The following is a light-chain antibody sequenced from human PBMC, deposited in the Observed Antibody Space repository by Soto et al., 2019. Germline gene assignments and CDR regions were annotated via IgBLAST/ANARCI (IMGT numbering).Light chain of an antibody. CDR1: QSVSSD. V-gene: IGKV3-15*01. CDR2: AAS. Sequence: RYFRATQSVSSDLAWYQQKPGQAPRLLIYAASTRATGIPARFSGSGSGTEFTLTISSRHSEDFAVSFCRHCNDWRLTCAPGTKVDIK. J-gene: IGKJ3*01. CDR3: RHCNDWRLT.